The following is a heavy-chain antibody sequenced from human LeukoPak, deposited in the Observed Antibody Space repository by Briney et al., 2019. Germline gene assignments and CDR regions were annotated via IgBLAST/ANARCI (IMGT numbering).Heavy chain of an antibody. Sequence: ASVKVSCKASGYTFTGYYMHWVRQAPGQGLEWMGWINPNSGGTNYAQKFQGRVTMTRGTSISTAYMELSRLRSDDTAVYYCASTSDGSYYDSSGYYDPTNYGMDVRGQGTTVTVSS. V-gene: IGHV1-2*02. CDR1: GYTFTGYY. D-gene: IGHD3-22*01. J-gene: IGHJ6*02. CDR2: INPNSGGT. CDR3: ASTSDGSYYDSSGYYDPTNYGMDV.